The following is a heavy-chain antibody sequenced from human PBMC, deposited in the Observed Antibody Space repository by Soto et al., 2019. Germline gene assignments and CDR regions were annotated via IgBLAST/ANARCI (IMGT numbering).Heavy chain of an antibody. Sequence: QLQLQESGPGLVKPSETLSLTCTVSGGSISSSSYYWGWIRQPPGKGLEWIGSIYYSGSTYYNPSLKCRVTISVDTSKNQFSLKLSSVTAADTAVYYCARTPLIVVVVAAFDYWGQGTLVTVSS. CDR3: ARTPLIVVVVAAFDY. D-gene: IGHD2-15*01. J-gene: IGHJ4*02. CDR1: GGSISSSSYY. V-gene: IGHV4-39*01. CDR2: IYYSGST.